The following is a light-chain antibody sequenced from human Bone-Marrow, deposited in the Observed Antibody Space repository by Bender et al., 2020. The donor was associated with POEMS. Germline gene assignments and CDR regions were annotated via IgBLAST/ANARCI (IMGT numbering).Light chain of an antibody. J-gene: IGLJ3*02. CDR2: EVN. CDR3: CSYAGSVTWV. V-gene: IGLV2-23*02. Sequence: QSALTQPASVFGSPGQSITISCTGTSSDVGSWRLVSWFQQHPGKAPTLVISEVNRRPSGVSDRFTGSKSGSSASLTISGLQPEDEADYYCCSYAGSVTWVFGGGTKLTVL. CDR1: SSDVGSWRL.